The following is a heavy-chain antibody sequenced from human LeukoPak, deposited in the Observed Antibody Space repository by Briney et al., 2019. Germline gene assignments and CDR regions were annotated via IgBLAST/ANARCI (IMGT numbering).Heavy chain of an antibody. CDR2: IYSGGST. CDR1: GFTFSSYR. V-gene: IGHV3-66*01. Sequence: GGSLRLSCAASGFTFSSYRMNWVRQAPGKGLERVSVIYSGGSTYYADSVKGRFTISRDNSKNTLYLQMNSLRAEDTAVYYCARDGIAVAGGWFDPWGQGTLVTVSS. CDR3: ARDGIAVAGGWFDP. J-gene: IGHJ5*02. D-gene: IGHD6-19*01.